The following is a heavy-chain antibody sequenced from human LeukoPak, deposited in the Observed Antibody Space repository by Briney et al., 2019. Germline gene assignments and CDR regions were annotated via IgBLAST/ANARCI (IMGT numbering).Heavy chain of an antibody. CDR3: ARDLLAHTAMAAYDY. V-gene: IGHV4-59*01. CDR2: IHYGGST. D-gene: IGHD5-18*01. Sequence: PSETLSLTCTVSAGSINNYYWSWIRQPPGKALEWIGHIHYGGSTNYSPSLKRRVTISVDTSKNQFSLRLSSVTAADTAVYYCARDLLAHTAMAAYDYWGQGTLVSVYS. CDR1: AGSINNYY. J-gene: IGHJ4*02.